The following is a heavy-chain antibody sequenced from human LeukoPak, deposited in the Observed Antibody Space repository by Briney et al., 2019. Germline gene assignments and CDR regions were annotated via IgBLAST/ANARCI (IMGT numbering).Heavy chain of an antibody. J-gene: IGHJ4*02. CDR1: GFTFSTYA. CDR3: AKHCRLLPLIVVVTCLDY. Sequence: GGSMRLSCGVSGFTFSTYAMTWVLQAPGKGLEWVSGISACGGCTYYADSVKARFTISRDSSKNTPYLQMNCLRGQDRAVHYFAKHCRLLPLIVVVTCLDYWGQGTLVTVSS. V-gene: IGHV3-23*01. CDR2: ISACGGCT. D-gene: IGHD3-22*01.